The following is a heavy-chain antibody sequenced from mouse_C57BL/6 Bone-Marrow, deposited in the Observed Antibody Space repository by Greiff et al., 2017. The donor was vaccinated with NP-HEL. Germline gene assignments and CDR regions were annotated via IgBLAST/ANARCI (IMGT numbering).Heavy chain of an antibody. Sequence: LVESGAELARPGASVKLSCKASGYTFTSYGISWVKQRTGQGLEWIGEIYPRSGNTYYNEKFKGKATLTADKSSSTAYMELRSLTSEDSAVYFCVITRRRFAYWGQGTLVTVSA. CDR3: VITRRRFAY. CDR2: IYPRSGNT. J-gene: IGHJ3*01. D-gene: IGHD1-1*01. V-gene: IGHV1-81*01. CDR1: GYTFTSYG.